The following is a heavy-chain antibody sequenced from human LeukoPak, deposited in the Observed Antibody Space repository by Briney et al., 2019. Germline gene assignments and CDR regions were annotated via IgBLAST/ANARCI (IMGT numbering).Heavy chain of an antibody. CDR3: ARDLGSITIFGGFDP. CDR2: IIPIFGTA. Sequence: ASVKVSCKASGGTFSSYAISWVRQAPGQGLEWMGGIIPIFGTANYAQKFQGRVTITADESTSTAYMELSSLRSEDTAVYYCARDLGSITIFGGFDPWGQGTLVTVPS. J-gene: IGHJ5*02. V-gene: IGHV1-69*13. D-gene: IGHD3-3*01. CDR1: GGTFSSYA.